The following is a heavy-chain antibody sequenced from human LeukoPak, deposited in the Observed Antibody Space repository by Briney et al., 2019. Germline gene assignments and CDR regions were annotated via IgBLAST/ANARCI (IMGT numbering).Heavy chain of an antibody. CDR2: IIPILGIA. CDR1: GGTFSSYA. V-gene: IGHV1-69*04. J-gene: IGHJ5*02. Sequence: GASVKVSCKASGGTFSSYAISWVRQAPGQGLEWMGRIIPILGIANYAQKFQGRVTITADKSTSTAYMELSSLRSEDTAVYYCARVHGDGYTGIASWGQGTLVTVSS. CDR3: ARVHGDGYTGIAS. D-gene: IGHD5-24*01.